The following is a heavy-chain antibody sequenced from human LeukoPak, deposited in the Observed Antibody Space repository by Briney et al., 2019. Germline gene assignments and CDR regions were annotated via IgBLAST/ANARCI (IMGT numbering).Heavy chain of an antibody. J-gene: IGHJ4*02. D-gene: IGHD3-9*01. Sequence: GGSLRLSCAASGFTFSSYWMSWVRQAPGKGLEWVANIKQDGSEKYYVDSVKGRFTISRDNAKNSLYLQMNSLRAEDTALYYCARARSTGYYVADYWGQGTLVTVSS. V-gene: IGHV3-7*05. CDR2: IKQDGSEK. CDR3: ARARSTGYYVADY. CDR1: GFTFSSYW.